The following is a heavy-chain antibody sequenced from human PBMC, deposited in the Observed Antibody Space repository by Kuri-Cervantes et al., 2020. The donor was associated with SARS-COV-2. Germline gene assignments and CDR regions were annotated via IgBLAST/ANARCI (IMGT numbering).Heavy chain of an antibody. CDR1: GYTFTGYY. J-gene: IGHJ4*02. Sequence: ASVKVSCKASGYTFTGYYMHWVRQAPGQGLEWMGWINPNSGGTNYAQKFQGRVTITRNTSISTAYMELSSLRSEDTAVYYCAKVRKQIAAAGLDYWGQGTLVTVSS. V-gene: IGHV1-2*02. D-gene: IGHD6-13*01. CDR2: INPNSGGT. CDR3: AKVRKQIAAAGLDY.